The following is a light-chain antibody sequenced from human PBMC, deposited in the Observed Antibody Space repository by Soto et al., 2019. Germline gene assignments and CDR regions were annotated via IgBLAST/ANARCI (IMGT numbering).Light chain of an antibody. V-gene: IGKV3-20*01. CDR3: QQYGSSPVT. CDR2: IAS. Sequence: EIVLTQSPGTLSLSPGERATLSCRASQSVSSNYLAWYQQKPGQAPRLLIYIASNRATGIPDRFSGSGSGTDFPLTISRLEPEDFAVYYCQQYGSSPVTFGQGTKVEIK. CDR1: QSVSSNY. J-gene: IGKJ1*01.